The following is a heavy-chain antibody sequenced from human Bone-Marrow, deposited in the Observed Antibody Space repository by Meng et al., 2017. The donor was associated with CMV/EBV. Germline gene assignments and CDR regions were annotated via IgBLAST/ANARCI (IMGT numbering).Heavy chain of an antibody. CDR1: GFSFRSFA. D-gene: IGHD2-2*02. CDR3: ARVGCSSTSCYTGAFAI. V-gene: IGHV3-30*04. Sequence: GESLKISCAASGFSFRSFAMHWGRQTPGKGLEWVAVISYDGRSQSYPDSVRGRFTISRDNAKNSLYLQMNSLRAEDTAVYYCARVGCSSTSCYTGAFAIWGQGKMVTVSS. CDR2: ISYDGRSQ. J-gene: IGHJ3*02.